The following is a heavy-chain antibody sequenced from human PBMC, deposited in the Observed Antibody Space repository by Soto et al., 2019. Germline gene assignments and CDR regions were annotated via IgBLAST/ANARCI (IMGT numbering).Heavy chain of an antibody. CDR2: INHNSGGT. D-gene: IGHD3-22*01. CDR3: ARVLKKYYDSSGYFDY. Sequence: ASVQLCCKTSLYTFTGYYIHWVRPAPGQGVEWMGWINHNSGGTNYAQKFQGRVTMTRDTSISTAYMELSRLRSEDTAVYYCARVLKKYYDSSGYFDYWGQGTLVSVSS. CDR1: LYTFTGYY. J-gene: IGHJ4*02. V-gene: IGHV1-2*02.